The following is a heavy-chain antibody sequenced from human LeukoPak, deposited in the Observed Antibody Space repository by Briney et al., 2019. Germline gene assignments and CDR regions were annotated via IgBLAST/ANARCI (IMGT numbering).Heavy chain of an antibody. CDR3: AREDGYYGSGSYYYYYYGMDV. CDR2: INHSGST. V-gene: IGHV4-34*01. CDR1: GGSFRGYY. D-gene: IGHD3-10*01. Sequence: PSETLSLTCAVYGGSFRGYYWSWIRQPPGKGLEWSGEINHSGSTNYNPSLKSRVTISVDTSKNQFSLKLSSVTAADTAVYYCAREDGYYGSGSYYYYYYGMDVWGKGTTVTVSS. J-gene: IGHJ6*04.